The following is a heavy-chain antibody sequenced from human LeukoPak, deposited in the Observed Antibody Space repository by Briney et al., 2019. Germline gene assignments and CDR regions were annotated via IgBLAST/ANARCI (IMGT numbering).Heavy chain of an antibody. CDR1: GFIFRNYG. J-gene: IGHJ4*02. CDR3: AKSNAVTTLYYFDY. V-gene: IGHV3-30*02. D-gene: IGHD4-17*01. CDR2: IGYDGRNQ. Sequence: PGGSLRLSCAASGFIFRNYGIHWVRQAPGKGLEWMAFIGYDGRNQYYADSVKGRFTISRDNSKNTLYLQMNSPRAEDTAVYYCAKSNAVTTLYYFDYWGQGTLVTVSS.